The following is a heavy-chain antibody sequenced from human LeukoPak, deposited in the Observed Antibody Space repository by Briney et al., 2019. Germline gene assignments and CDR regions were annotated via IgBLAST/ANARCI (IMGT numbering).Heavy chain of an antibody. D-gene: IGHD5-18*01. J-gene: IGHJ4*02. CDR2: INPSGGST. V-gene: IGHV1-46*01. Sequence: HVASVKVSCKASGGTFSSYAISWVRQAPGQGLEWMGIINPSGGSTSCAQRFQGRVTMTRDTSTSTVYMELSSLRSEDTAVYYCAREIGPIQLHLWGSAFDYWGQGTLVTVSS. CDR3: AREIGPIQLHLWGSAFDY. CDR1: GGTFSSYA.